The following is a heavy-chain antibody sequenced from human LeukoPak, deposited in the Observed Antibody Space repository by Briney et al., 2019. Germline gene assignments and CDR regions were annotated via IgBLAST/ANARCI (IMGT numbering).Heavy chain of an antibody. D-gene: IGHD1-26*01. V-gene: IGHV4-4*07. CDR2: IYTSGST. CDR3: ARDLGSYRHYFDY. J-gene: IGHJ4*02. CDR1: GGSISSYS. Sequence: PSETLSLTCTVSGGSISSYSWSWIRQPAGKGLEWIGRIYTSGSTNYNPSLKSRVTISVDKSKNQFSLILSSVTAADTAVCYCARDLGSYRHYFDYWGQGTLVTVSS.